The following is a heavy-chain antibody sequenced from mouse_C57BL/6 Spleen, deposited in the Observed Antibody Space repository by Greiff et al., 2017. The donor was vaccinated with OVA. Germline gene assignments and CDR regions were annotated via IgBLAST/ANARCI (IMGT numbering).Heavy chain of an antibody. J-gene: IGHJ2*01. D-gene: IGHD1-1*01. CDR1: GFTFSDAW. CDR3: TRPSGYYGSSYDYFDY. Sequence: DVQLQESGGGLVQPGGSMKLSCAASGFTFSDAWMDWVRQSPEKGLEWVAEIRNKANNHATYYAESVKGRFTISRDDSKSSVYLQMNSLRAEDTGIYYCTRPSGYYGSSYDYFDYWGQGTTLTVSS. V-gene: IGHV6-6*01. CDR2: IRNKANNHAT.